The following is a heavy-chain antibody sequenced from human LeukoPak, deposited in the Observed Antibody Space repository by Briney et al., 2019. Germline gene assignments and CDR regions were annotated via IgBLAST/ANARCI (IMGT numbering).Heavy chain of an antibody. CDR1: GFTFSTYS. J-gene: IGHJ1*01. D-gene: IGHD4-17*01. Sequence: GGSLRLSCAASGFTFSTYSMNWVRQAPGKGLEWVSSISSSSSYIYYADSVKGRFSITRDDAKNLLFLQMNGLRAEDTAVYYCARDMTTATTCYLEHWGQGTLVTVSS. CDR2: ISSSSSYI. CDR3: ARDMTTATTCYLEH. V-gene: IGHV3-21*06.